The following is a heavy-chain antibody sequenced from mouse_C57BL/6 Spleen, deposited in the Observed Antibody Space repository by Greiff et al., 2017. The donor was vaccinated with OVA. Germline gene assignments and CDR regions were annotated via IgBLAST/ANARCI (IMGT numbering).Heavy chain of an antibody. CDR3: VGLPPFAY. D-gene: IGHD2-10*01. Sequence: EVHLVESGGGLVKPGGSLKLSCAASGFTFSSYAMSWVRQTPEKRLEWVATISDGGSYTYYPDNVKGRFTISRDNAKNNLYLQMSHLKSEDTAMYYCVGLPPFAYWGQGTLVTVSA. CDR1: GFTFSSYA. J-gene: IGHJ3*01. V-gene: IGHV5-4*01. CDR2: ISDGGSYT.